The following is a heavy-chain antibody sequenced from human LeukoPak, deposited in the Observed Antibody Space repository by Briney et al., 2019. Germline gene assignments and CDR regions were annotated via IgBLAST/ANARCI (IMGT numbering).Heavy chain of an antibody. CDR2: IYYSGST. J-gene: IGHJ6*02. Sequence: SETLSLTCTVSGGSISSGGYYWSWIRQHPGKGLEWIGYIYYSGSTYYNPSLKSRVTISVDTSKNQFSLKLSSVTAADTAVYYCARDGSSGGFLEWNYYYYGMDVWGQGTTATVSS. D-gene: IGHD3-3*01. V-gene: IGHV4-30-4*08. CDR1: GGSISSGGYY. CDR3: ARDGSSGGFLEWNYYYYGMDV.